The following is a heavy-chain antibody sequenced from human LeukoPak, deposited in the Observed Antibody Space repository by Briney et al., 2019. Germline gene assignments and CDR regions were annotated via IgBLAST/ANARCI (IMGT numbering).Heavy chain of an antibody. D-gene: IGHD6-13*01. V-gene: IGHV4-4*07. CDR2: IYTSGST. Sequence: SETLSLTCIVSGGSPGNFYWSCIRQPPGKGLEWIGRIYTSGSTNYNPSLKSRVTISVDKSQSQFSLKLRSVTAADTAMYSCAGGIGYSSRFDYWGQGMLVTAS. J-gene: IGHJ4*02. CDR1: GGSPGNFY. CDR3: AGGIGYSSRFDY.